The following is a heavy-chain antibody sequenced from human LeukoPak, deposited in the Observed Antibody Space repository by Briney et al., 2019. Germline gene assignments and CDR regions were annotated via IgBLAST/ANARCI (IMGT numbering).Heavy chain of an antibody. V-gene: IGHV4-59*12. Sequence: SETLSLTCSVSRGSISSFHWSWIRQSPGKGLEWIGFIHFSGGTSYNPSLKSRVSISVDTSKNQFSLKLSSVTAADTAVYYCARGYYDSSGYYFDYWGQGTLVTVSS. CDR3: ARGYYDSSGYYFDY. D-gene: IGHD3-22*01. J-gene: IGHJ4*02. CDR1: RGSISSFH. CDR2: IHFSGGT.